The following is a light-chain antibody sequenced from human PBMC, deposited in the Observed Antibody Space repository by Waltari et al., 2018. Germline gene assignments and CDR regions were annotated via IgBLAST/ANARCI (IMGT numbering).Light chain of an antibody. CDR1: QSVSNN. Sequence: EIVLTQSPATLSLSPGERATLSCRASQSVSNNLAWYQQKPGQAPRLLIYDVSSRATGIPARISARGAGTDFTLTISSLEPEYSAVYYCQQRTSWPPGLSFGGGTNVEIK. J-gene: IGKJ4*01. CDR2: DVS. V-gene: IGKV3-11*01. CDR3: QQRTSWPPGLS.